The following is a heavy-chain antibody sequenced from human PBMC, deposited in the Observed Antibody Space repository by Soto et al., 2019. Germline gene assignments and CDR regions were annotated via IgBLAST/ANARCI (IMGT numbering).Heavy chain of an antibody. V-gene: IGHV2-5*02. CDR2: IYWDDDK. Sequence: QITLKESGPTLLKPTQTLTLTCTFSGFSLSTSGVGVGWIRQPPGMALEWLALIYWDDDKRYSPSLKSRLTITKDTSKNQVVLTMTNMDPVDTATYYCAHELIPAAMISYFDYWGQGTLVTVSS. CDR1: GFSLSTSGVG. CDR3: AHELIPAAMISYFDY. J-gene: IGHJ4*02. D-gene: IGHD2-2*01.